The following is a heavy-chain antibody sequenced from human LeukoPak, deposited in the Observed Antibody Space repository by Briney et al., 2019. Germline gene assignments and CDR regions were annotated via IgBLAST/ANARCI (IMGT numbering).Heavy chain of an antibody. V-gene: IGHV3-11*01. CDR1: GFTFSDYY. CDR3: ARDARQQLVERFDY. Sequence: GGSLRLSCAASGFTFSDYYMSWIRQAPGKGLEWVSYISSSGSTIYYADSVKGRFTISRDNAKNSLYLQMNSLRAEDTAVYYCARDARQQLVERFDYWGQGALVTVSS. J-gene: IGHJ4*02. CDR2: ISSSGSTI. D-gene: IGHD6-13*01.